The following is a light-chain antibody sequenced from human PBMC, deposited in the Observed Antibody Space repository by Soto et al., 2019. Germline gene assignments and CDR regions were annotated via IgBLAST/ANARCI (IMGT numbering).Light chain of an antibody. Sequence: QAVVTQPPSASGTPGQRVTISCSGSNSNIGENTVNWYQQVPGTAPQILLYSDDQRPSAVPDRFSGSKAGTSASLAISGLQSEDEADYYCAVWDDSLNGWVFGGGTKVTVL. V-gene: IGLV1-44*01. J-gene: IGLJ3*02. CDR2: SDD. CDR1: NSNIGENT. CDR3: AVWDDSLNGWV.